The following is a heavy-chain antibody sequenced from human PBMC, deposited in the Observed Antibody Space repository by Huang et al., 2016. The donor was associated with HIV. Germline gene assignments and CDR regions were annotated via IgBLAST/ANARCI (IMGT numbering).Heavy chain of an antibody. Sequence: EVQLVESGGGLIQPGGSLRLSCAASGFPGSTTDMTWVRQAPGKGLEWVSLIYSGGTTYYADSVKGRFTISRDDSENTLYLHMTSLRAGDTAVYYCAKEGDTGAALGYWGQGTLVTVS. D-gene: IGHD2-8*02. CDR1: GFPGSTTD. CDR2: IYSGGTT. J-gene: IGHJ4*02. V-gene: IGHV3-53*01. CDR3: AKEGDTGAALGY.